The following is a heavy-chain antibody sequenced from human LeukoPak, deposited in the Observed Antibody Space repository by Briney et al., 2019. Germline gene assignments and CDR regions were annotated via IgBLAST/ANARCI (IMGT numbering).Heavy chain of an antibody. D-gene: IGHD2-2*02. V-gene: IGHV3-23*01. Sequence: GGSLRLSCAASGFTFSSYAMSWVRQAPGKGLEWVSAISGSGGSTYYADSVKGRFTISRDNSKNTLYLQMNSLRAEDTAVYYCAKDLPDIVVVPAAIDAFDIWGXGTMVTVSS. CDR2: ISGSGGST. J-gene: IGHJ3*02. CDR1: GFTFSSYA. CDR3: AKDLPDIVVVPAAIDAFDI.